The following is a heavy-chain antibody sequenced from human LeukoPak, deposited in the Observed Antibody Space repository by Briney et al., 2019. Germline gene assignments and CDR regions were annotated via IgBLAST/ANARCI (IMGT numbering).Heavy chain of an antibody. D-gene: IGHD6-19*01. J-gene: IGHJ4*02. Sequence: GGSLRLSCAASGFTFSSFSMNWVRQAPGKGLEWVAVISYDGSNKYYADSVKGRFTISRDNSKNTLYLQMNSLRAEDTAVHYCANLGAVAGTNDVFDYWGQGTLVTVSS. V-gene: IGHV3-30*18. CDR3: ANLGAVAGTNDVFDY. CDR1: GFTFSSFS. CDR2: ISYDGSNK.